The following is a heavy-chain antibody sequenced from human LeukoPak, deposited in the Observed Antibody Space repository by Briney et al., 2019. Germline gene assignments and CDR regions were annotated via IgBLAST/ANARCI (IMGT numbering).Heavy chain of an antibody. CDR3: ARDYEQLGTWAYGH. CDR2: IYSSGST. J-gene: IGHJ4*02. Sequence: NASETLSLTCTVSGGSISSYYWSWIRQPPGKGLELIGYIYSSGSTDYNPSLKSRVTISIDTSKNQFSLRLSSVTAADTAVYYCARDYEQLGTWAYGHWGQGTLVTVSS. D-gene: IGHD1-1*01. CDR1: GGSISSYY. V-gene: IGHV4-4*08.